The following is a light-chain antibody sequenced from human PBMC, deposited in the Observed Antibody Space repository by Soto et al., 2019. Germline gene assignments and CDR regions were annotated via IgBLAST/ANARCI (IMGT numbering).Light chain of an antibody. Sequence: QTVVTQEPSFSVSPGGTVTLTCGLTSDSVSTSYYASWYQQTPGQTPRMLIYSTNTRSSGVPDRFSGSILGNKAALTITGAQADDESDYYCVLYMGSGFWVFSGGTKVTVL. CDR1: SDSVSTSYY. J-gene: IGLJ3*02. CDR2: STN. CDR3: VLYMGSGFWV. V-gene: IGLV8-61*01.